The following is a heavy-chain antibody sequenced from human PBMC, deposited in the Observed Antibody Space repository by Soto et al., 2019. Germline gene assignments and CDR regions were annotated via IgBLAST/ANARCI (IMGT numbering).Heavy chain of an antibody. CDR1: GGSISSGGYY. V-gene: IGHV4-31*01. Sequence: QVQLQESGPGLVKPSQTLSLTCTVSGGSISSGGYYWSWIRQHPGKGLEWIGYIYYSGSTYYNPSLKRQVTISVDTSKTQFSLKLISVTAADTAVYYCARSGYSYGPNPLLYWGQGTLVTVSS. J-gene: IGHJ4*02. CDR2: IYYSGST. D-gene: IGHD5-18*01. CDR3: ARSGYSYGPNPLLY.